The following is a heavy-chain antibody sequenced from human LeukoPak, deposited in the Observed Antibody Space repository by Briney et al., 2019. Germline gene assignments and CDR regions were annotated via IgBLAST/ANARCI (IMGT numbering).Heavy chain of an antibody. V-gene: IGHV1-8*02. CDR2: MNPNSGNT. CDR3: ARDIGYGSGAYYFDY. CDR1: GYTFTSYH. Sequence: ASVKVPCKASGYTFTSYHMHWVRQATGQGLEWMGWMNPNSGNTGYAQKFQGRVTMTRNTSISTAYMELSSLRSEDTAVYYCARDIGYGSGAYYFDYWGQGTLATVSS. D-gene: IGHD3-10*01. J-gene: IGHJ4*02.